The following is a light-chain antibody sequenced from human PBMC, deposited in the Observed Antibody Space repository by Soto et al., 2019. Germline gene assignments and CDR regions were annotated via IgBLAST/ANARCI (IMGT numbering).Light chain of an antibody. CDR3: QYWDDYSWT. CDR1: QSITDW. CDR2: KAS. J-gene: IGKJ1*01. Sequence: DIQMTQSPSTLSASVGDRVTITCRASQSITDWLAWYQQKTGKAPKSLIYKASNLEGGVPSRFSGSGSGTEFTLTISSVQPDDFATYYCQYWDDYSWTFGQGTKVEIK. V-gene: IGKV1-5*03.